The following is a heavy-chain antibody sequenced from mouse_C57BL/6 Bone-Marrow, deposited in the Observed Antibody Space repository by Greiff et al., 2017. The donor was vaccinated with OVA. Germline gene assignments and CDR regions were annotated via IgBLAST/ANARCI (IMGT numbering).Heavy chain of an antibody. J-gene: IGHJ1*03. CDR1: GYPFTDYY. CDR2: IYPGSGNT. V-gene: IGHV1-76*01. Sequence: QVHVKQSGAELVRPGASVKLSCKASGYPFTDYYLNWVKQRPGQGLEWIARIYPGSGNTYYNEQFKGKATLTAETSSSTAYMQLSSLTSEDSAFYFCARPNYGSKYFDVWGTGTTVTVSS. CDR3: ARPNYGSKYFDV. D-gene: IGHD1-1*01.